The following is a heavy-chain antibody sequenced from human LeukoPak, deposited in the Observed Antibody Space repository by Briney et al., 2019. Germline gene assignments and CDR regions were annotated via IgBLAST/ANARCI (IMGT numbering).Heavy chain of an antibody. CDR1: GFTFSSYA. CDR2: IRYDGSNK. CDR3: AKGPTMVRGAFDY. J-gene: IGHJ4*02. Sequence: GGSLRLSCAASGFTFSSYAMSWVRQAPGKGLEWVAFIRYDGSNKYYADSVKGRFTISRDNSKNTLYLQMNSLRAEDTAVYYCAKGPTMVRGAFDYWGQGTLVTVSS. D-gene: IGHD3-10*01. V-gene: IGHV3-30*02.